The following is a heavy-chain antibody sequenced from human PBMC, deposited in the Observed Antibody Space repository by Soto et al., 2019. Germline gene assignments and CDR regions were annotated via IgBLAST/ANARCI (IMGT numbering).Heavy chain of an antibody. D-gene: IGHD6-6*01. CDR3: ARDTSGVSSSFPFSSMDV. CDR1: GFTFSSYA. J-gene: IGHJ6*02. V-gene: IGHV3-30-3*01. Sequence: GGSLRLSCAASGFTFSSYAMHWVRQAPGKGLEWVAVISYDGSNKYYADSVKGRFTISRDNSKNTLYLQMNSLRAEDTAVYYCARDTSGVSSSFPFSSMDVWGQGTTVTVSS. CDR2: ISYDGSNK.